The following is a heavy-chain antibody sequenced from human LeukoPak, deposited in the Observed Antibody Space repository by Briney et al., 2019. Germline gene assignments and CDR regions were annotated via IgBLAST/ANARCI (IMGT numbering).Heavy chain of an antibody. J-gene: IGHJ4*02. CDR2: ISCSVGST. V-gene: IGHV3-23*01. CDR1: RFAFTSYA. Sequence: RGSLRLSSAASRFAFTSYAMSWVHEAPGKGLEWGSAISCSVGSTDYAASAKGRFTISRDNSKNTLYLQMNSLRAEDTAVYYCAKGPDPGRLDYWGQGTLVTVSS. CDR3: AKGPDPGRLDY.